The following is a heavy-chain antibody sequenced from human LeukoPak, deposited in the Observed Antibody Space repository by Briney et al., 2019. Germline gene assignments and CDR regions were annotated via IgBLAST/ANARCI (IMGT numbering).Heavy chain of an antibody. J-gene: IGHJ4*02. Sequence: GGSLRLSCAASGFTFSSYGMSRVRQAPGKGLEWVSAISGSGGSTYYADSVKGRFTISRDNSKNTLYLQMNSLRAEDTALYYCAKDALYCSGGSCSLLDYWGQGTLVTVSS. D-gene: IGHD2-15*01. V-gene: IGHV3-23*01. CDR2: ISGSGGST. CDR1: GFTFSSYG. CDR3: AKDALYCSGGSCSLLDY.